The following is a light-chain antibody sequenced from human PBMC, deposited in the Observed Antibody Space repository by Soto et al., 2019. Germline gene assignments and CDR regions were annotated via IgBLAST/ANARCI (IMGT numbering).Light chain of an antibody. CDR1: SSNIGNNY. Sequence: QSVLTQPPSVSAAPGQKVTLSCSGSSSNIGNNYVSWYQQLPGTAPKLLIYENNKRPSGIPDRFSGSKSGTSATLGITGLQTGHEADYYCGTWASSLSAGVFGTGTKVPVL. CDR3: GTWASSLSAGV. CDR2: ENN. V-gene: IGLV1-51*02. J-gene: IGLJ1*01.